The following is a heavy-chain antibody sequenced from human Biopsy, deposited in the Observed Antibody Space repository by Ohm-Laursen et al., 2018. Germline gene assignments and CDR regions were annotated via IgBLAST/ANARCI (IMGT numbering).Heavy chain of an antibody. D-gene: IGHD6-13*01. CDR3: ARVGRAAPFDS. V-gene: IGHV4-59*08. Sequence: SETLSLTCTVSGGSISSDYWSWIRQTPGKGLGWIASIYHIGSTNYNPSLKSRVSISVDTSKNQFSLRLTPVTAADPAVYYCARVGRAAPFDSWGQGTLVTVSS. CDR1: GGSISSDY. CDR2: IYHIGST. J-gene: IGHJ4*02.